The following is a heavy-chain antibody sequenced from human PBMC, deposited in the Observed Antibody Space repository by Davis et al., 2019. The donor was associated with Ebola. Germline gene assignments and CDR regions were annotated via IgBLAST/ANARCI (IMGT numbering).Heavy chain of an antibody. V-gene: IGHV1-46*01. D-gene: IGHD3-3*01. Sequence: AASVKVSCKASGYTFTSYYMHWVRQAPGQGLEWMGIINPSGGSTSYAQKFQGRVTITRDTSASTAYMELSSLRSEDTAVYYCARVAIFGVVIIDYWGQGTLVTVSS. CDR2: INPSGGST. J-gene: IGHJ4*02. CDR3: ARVAIFGVVIIDY. CDR1: GYTFTSYY.